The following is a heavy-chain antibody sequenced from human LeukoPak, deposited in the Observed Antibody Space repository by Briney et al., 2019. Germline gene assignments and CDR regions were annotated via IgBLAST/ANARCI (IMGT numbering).Heavy chain of an antibody. CDR3: AIRPRLSDAFDI. CDR2: IIPIFGTA. D-gene: IGHD4/OR15-4a*01. V-gene: IGHV1-69*13. J-gene: IGHJ3*02. Sequence: SVKVSCKASGGTFSSYAISWVRQAPGQGLEWMGGIIPIFGTANYAQKFQGRVTITADESTSTAYMELSSLRSEDTAVYYCAIRPRLSDAFDIWGQGTMVTVSS. CDR1: GGTFSSYA.